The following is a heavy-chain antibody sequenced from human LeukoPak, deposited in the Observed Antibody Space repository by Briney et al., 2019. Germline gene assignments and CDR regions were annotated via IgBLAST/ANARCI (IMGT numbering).Heavy chain of an antibody. V-gene: IGHV3-69-1*02. CDR1: GFTFSNYN. CDR2: ISSGSTI. Sequence: GGSLRLSCAASGFTFSNYNMNWVRQAPGKGLEWVSSISSGSTIYYADSVKGRFTISRDNAKNSLYLQMNSLRAEDTAVYYCAELGITMIGGVWGKGTTVTISS. D-gene: IGHD3-10*02. CDR3: AELGITMIGGV. J-gene: IGHJ6*04.